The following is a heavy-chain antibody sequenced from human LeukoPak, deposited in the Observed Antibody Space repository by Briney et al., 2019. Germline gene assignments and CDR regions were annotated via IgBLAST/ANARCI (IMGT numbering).Heavy chain of an antibody. V-gene: IGHV1-2*02. D-gene: IGHD3-3*01. CDR1: GYTFTGYY. CDR3: ATSGGTSGPELDY. CDR2: INPKSGGT. J-gene: IGHJ4*02. Sequence: ASVKVSCKASGYTFTGYYMHRVRQAPGQGLEWMGWINPKSGGTNYAQKFQGRVTMTRDTSISTAYMEVNRMTSGDTAVYYCATSGGTSGPELDYWGQGTLVTVSS.